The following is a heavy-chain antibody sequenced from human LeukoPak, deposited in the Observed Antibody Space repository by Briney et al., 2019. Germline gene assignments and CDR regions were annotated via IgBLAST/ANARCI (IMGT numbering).Heavy chain of an antibody. J-gene: IGHJ4*02. CDR3: ARDRSQYYDSSGYYHDY. CDR2: ISDAGNTV. CDR1: GFTFTSHD. Sequence: GGSLRLSCAASGFTFTSHDMNWVRQAPGKGLEWLAYISDAGNTVYYADSVKGRFTISRDNAKNSLYLQMNSLRAEDTAVYYCARDRSQYYDSSGYYHDYWGQGTLVTVSS. D-gene: IGHD3-22*01. V-gene: IGHV3-48*03.